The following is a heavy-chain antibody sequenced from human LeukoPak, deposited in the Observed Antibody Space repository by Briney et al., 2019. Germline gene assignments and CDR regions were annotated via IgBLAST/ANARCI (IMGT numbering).Heavy chain of an antibody. J-gene: IGHJ3*02. CDR2: IYYSGST. Sequence: SETLSLTCTVSGGSISSYYWSWIRQPPGKGLERIGYIYYSGSTNYNPSLKSRVTISVDTSKNQFSLKLSSVTAADTAVYYCARVRDYDFWSGYSGDAFDIWGQGTMVTVSS. CDR3: ARVRDYDFWSGYSGDAFDI. D-gene: IGHD3-3*01. CDR1: GGSISSYY. V-gene: IGHV4-59*01.